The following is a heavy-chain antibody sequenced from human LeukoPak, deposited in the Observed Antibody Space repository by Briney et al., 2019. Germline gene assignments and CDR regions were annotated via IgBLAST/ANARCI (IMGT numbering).Heavy chain of an antibody. J-gene: IGHJ4*02. CDR1: GYTFIGYY. D-gene: IGHD3-10*01. CDR2: INPKSGGT. CDR3: ASEGENYDSGRDFDY. V-gene: IGHV1-2*02. Sequence: ASVKVSCKASGYTFIGYYMHWVRQAAGQGLEWMGWINPKSGGTNYAQKFQGRVTMTRATSISTAYMELSRLRSDDTAVYYCASEGENYDSGRDFDYWGQGTLVTVSS.